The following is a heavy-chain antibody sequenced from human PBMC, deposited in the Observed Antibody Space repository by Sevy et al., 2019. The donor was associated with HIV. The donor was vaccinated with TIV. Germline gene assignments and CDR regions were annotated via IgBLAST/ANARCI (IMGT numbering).Heavy chain of an antibody. Sequence: GGSLRLSCAASGFTFNFHGMHWVRQAPGKGLEWVAFIWHDGSNKYMADSVKGRFTISRDNSKNTLFLQMNSLTVEDTAVYYCARETDNSDSWLDPWGQGTLVTVSS. D-gene: IGHD4-4*01. V-gene: IGHV3-30*02. CDR1: GFTFNFHG. CDR2: IWHDGSNK. J-gene: IGHJ5*02. CDR3: ARETDNSDSWLDP.